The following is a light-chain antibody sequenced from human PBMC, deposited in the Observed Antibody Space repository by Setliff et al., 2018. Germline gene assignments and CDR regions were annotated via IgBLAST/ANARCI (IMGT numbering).Light chain of an antibody. CDR3: SSYTSTSTLDWV. CDR2: DVS. Sequence: QPALTQPASVSGSPGQSITISCTGTSSDIGGYNYVSWYQQHAGKAPKVMIYDVSNRPSGVSDRFSGSKSGNTASLTISGLQTEDEADYYCSSYTSTSTLDWVFGGGTKGTVL. J-gene: IGLJ3*02. CDR1: SSDIGGYNY. V-gene: IGLV2-14*03.